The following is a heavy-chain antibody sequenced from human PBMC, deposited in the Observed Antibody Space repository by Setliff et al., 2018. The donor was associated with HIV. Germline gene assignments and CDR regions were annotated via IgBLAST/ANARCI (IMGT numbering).Heavy chain of an antibody. V-gene: IGHV3-23*01. CDR1: GFSFRSYA. D-gene: IGHD4-4*01. CDR3: AKTQTVITVYGPFDS. J-gene: IGHJ4*02. Sequence: PGESLKISCAASGFSFRSYAVSWVRQAPGKRLEWVSVISGSGDITYYRESVKGRFTVSRDNSNNTVYLQMNSLRAEDTAMYYCAKTQTVITVYGPFDSWGQGTPVTVS. CDR2: ISGSGDIT.